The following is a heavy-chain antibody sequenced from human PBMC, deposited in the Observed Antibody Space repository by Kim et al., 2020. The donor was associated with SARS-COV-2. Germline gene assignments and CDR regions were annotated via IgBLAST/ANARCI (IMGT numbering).Heavy chain of an antibody. Sequence: DSVKGRFTISRDNSKNTLYLQMNSLRAEDTAVYYCARTSYGNYYYGMDVWGQGTTVTVSS. D-gene: IGHD4-17*01. J-gene: IGHJ6*02. V-gene: IGHV3-30*01. CDR3: ARTSYGNYYYGMDV.